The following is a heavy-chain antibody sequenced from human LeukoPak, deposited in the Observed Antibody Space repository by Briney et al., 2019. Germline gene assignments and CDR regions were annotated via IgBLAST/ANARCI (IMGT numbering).Heavy chain of an antibody. V-gene: IGHV3-21*01. CDR3: ARVTVLLWFGETSDYYYMDV. CDR1: GFTFITYS. Sequence: PGGSLRLSCAASGFTFITYSMNWVRRAPGKGLEWVSSISSSSSYMYYADSVKGRFTISRDNAKNSLYLQMNSLRAEDTAVYYCARVTVLLWFGETSDYYYMDVWGKGTTVTVSS. CDR2: ISSSSSYM. J-gene: IGHJ6*03. D-gene: IGHD3-10*01.